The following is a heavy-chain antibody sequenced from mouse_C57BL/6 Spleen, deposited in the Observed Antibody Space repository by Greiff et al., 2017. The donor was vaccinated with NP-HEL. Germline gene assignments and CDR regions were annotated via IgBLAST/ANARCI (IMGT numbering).Heavy chain of an antibody. D-gene: IGHD1-1*01. CDR2: IHPNSGST. Sequence: QVQLQQPGAELVKPGASVKLSCKASGYTFTSYWMHWVKQRPGQGLEWIGMIHPNSGSTNYNEKFKSKATLTVDKSSSTAYMQLSSLTSEDSAVYYCARDYGSSYSFAYWGQGTLVTVSA. J-gene: IGHJ3*01. V-gene: IGHV1-64*01. CDR1: GYTFTSYW. CDR3: ARDYGSSYSFAY.